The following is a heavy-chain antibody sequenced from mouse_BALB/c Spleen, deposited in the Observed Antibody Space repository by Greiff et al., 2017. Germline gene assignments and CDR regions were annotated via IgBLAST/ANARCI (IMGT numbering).Heavy chain of an antibody. V-gene: IGHV5-6-5*01. Sequence: EVQVVESGGGLVKPGGSLKLSCAASGFTFSSYAMSWVRQTPEKRLEWVASISSGGSTYYPDSVKGRFTISRDNARNILYLQMSSLRSEDTAMYYCARYDYDGVYWGQGTLVTVSA. CDR1: GFTFSSYA. CDR2: ISSGGST. CDR3: ARYDYDGVY. D-gene: IGHD2-4*01. J-gene: IGHJ3*01.